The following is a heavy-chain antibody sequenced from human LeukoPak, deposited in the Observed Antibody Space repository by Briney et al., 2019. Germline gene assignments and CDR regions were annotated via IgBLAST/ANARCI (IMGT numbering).Heavy chain of an antibody. V-gene: IGHV3-66*01. CDR1: GFTVSSNY. J-gene: IGHJ4*02. CDR2: IYSGGST. CDR3: ARKSGWHEYFDF. D-gene: IGHD6-19*01. Sequence: GGSLRLSCAASGFTVSSNYMSWVRQAPGKGLEWVSVIYSGGSTYYADSVKGRFTISRDNSKNTLYLQMNSLRAEDTAVYYCARKSGWHEYFDFWGQGTLVTVSS.